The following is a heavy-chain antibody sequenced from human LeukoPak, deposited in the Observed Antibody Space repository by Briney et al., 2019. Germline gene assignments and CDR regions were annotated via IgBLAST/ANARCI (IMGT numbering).Heavy chain of an antibody. J-gene: IGHJ4*02. D-gene: IGHD3-10*01. Sequence: GASVKVSCKASGFTFTSSAMQWVRQARGQRLEWIGWIVVGSGNTNYAQKFQERVTITRDMSTSTAYMELSSLRSEDTAVYYCATLLLWFGESDYWGQGTLVTVSS. CDR1: GFTFTSSA. V-gene: IGHV1-58*02. CDR3: ATLLLWFGESDY. CDR2: IVVGSGNT.